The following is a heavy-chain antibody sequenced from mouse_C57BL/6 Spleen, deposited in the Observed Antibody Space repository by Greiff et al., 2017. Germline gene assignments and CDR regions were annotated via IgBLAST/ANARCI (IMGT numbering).Heavy chain of an antibody. CDR1: GYTFTSYW. V-gene: IGHV1-53*01. D-gene: IGHD2-1*01. J-gene: IGHJ4*01. CDR3: ACGGNRLDDYAMDY. CDR2: INTSNGGT. Sequence: VQLQQPGTDLVKPGASVKLSCKASGYTFTSYWMHWVKQRPGQGLEWIGNINTSNGGTNNNEKVKSKATMNVDKSFCTAYMQLSSLTSEDSAVYNCACGGNRLDDYAMDYWGQGTSVTVSS.